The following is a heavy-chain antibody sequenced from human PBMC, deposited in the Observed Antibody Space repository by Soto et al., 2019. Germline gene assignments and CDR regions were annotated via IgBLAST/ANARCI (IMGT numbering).Heavy chain of an antibody. CDR1: GGSISSGGYS. Sequence: PSETLSLTCAVSGGSISSGGYSWSWIRQPPGKGLEWIGYIYHSGSTYYNPSLKSRVTISVDRSKNQFSLKLSSVTAADTAVYYCARVANYYDSSGYYLHGAFDIWGQGTMVTVSS. J-gene: IGHJ3*02. V-gene: IGHV4-30-2*01. CDR3: ARVANYYDSSGYYLHGAFDI. D-gene: IGHD3-22*01. CDR2: IYHSGST.